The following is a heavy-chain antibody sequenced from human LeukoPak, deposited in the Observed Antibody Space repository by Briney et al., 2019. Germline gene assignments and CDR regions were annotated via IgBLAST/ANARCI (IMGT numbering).Heavy chain of an antibody. CDR2: ISSSGTTM. D-gene: IGHD5-24*01. Sequence: PGGSLRLSCAASGFTFSNYEMNWVRLAPGKGLEWISYISSSGTTMYYADSVKGRFTVSRDNAKNSLYLQMNSLRAEHTAVYYFARGGGPGYNYNAFEIWGQGTMVTVSS. J-gene: IGHJ3*02. CDR3: ARGGGPGYNYNAFEI. V-gene: IGHV3-48*03. CDR1: GFTFSNYE.